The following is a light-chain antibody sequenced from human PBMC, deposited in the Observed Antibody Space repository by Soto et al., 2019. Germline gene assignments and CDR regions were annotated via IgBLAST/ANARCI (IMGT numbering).Light chain of an antibody. CDR2: GTS. CDR1: QSVSRSD. J-gene: IGKJ4*01. CDR3: QQYGNSPT. Sequence: EMVLTQSPGTVSLSPVEIATLSFMASQSVSRSDLAWYQHKPGQSPRLLIYGTSSRATGIPDRFSGSGSGTGFTLTISRLETEDSAVYYCQQYGNSPTFGGGTKVDI. V-gene: IGKV3-20*01.